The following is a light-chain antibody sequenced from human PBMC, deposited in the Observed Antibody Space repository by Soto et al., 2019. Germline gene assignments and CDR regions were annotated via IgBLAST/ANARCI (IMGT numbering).Light chain of an antibody. Sequence: QPVLTQPPSVSGAPGQRVTIPCTGSSSNIGAGYDVHWYQQLPGTAPKVLIYGNSDRPSGVPDRFTGSKSGTSASLAITGLQAEDEADYYCQSYDSSLSGWVFGGGTKLTVL. J-gene: IGLJ3*02. CDR1: SSNIGAGYD. CDR3: QSYDSSLSGWV. V-gene: IGLV1-40*01. CDR2: GNS.